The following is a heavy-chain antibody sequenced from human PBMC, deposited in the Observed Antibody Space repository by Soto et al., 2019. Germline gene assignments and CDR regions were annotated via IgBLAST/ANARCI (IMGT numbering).Heavy chain of an antibody. Sequence: ASVKVSCKASGFTFTSSAVQWVRQARGQRLEWIGWIVVGSGNTNYAQKFQERVTITRDMSTSTAYMELSSLRSEDTAVYYCAADHYSSGWARNYYYGMDVWGQGTTVTVSS. J-gene: IGHJ6*02. CDR2: IVVGSGNT. CDR3: AADHYSSGWARNYYYGMDV. D-gene: IGHD6-19*01. CDR1: GFTFTSSA. V-gene: IGHV1-58*01.